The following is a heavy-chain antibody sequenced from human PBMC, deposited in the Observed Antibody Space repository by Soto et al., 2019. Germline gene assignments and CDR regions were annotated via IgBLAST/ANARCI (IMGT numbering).Heavy chain of an antibody. V-gene: IGHV3-23*01. CDR2: INDSGGST. CDR3: AKGADWLLFDY. J-gene: IGHJ4*02. D-gene: IGHD3-9*01. Sequence: QLLESGGGLVQPGGSLRLSCAVSGFTFSNYAMSWVRQAPGKGLEWVLGINDSGGSTYYADSVKGRFIISRDNSKNTLYLQMNSLRVEDTAVYYCAKGADWLLFDYWGQGTLVTVSS. CDR1: GFTFSNYA.